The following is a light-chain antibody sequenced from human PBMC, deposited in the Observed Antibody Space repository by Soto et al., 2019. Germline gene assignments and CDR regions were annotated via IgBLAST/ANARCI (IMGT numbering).Light chain of an antibody. J-gene: IGLJ3*02. CDR2: DVT. CDR3: SSFAGSYILGV. Sequence: QSALAQPRSVSGSPGQSVTLSCTGTSSDVGGYDFVSWYQQYPGKAPKLIIFDVTERTSGVLDRFSGSKSRNLPSLTISDLQAEDEVDYYCSSFAGSYILGVFGGGTKLTVL. CDR1: SSDVGGYDF. V-gene: IGLV2-11*01.